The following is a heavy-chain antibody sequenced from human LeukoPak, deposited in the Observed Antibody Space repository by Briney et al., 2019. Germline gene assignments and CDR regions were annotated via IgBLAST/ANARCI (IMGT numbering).Heavy chain of an antibody. CDR1: GGTFSSYA. J-gene: IGHJ5*02. D-gene: IGHD4-23*01. CDR2: IIPIFGTA. Sequence: SVKVSCKASGGTFSSYAISWVRQAPGQGLEWMGGIIPIFGTANYAQKFQGRVTITTDESTSTAYMELSSLRSEDTAVYYCARESDYGGTSPWFDPWGQGTLVTVSS. V-gene: IGHV1-69*05. CDR3: ARESDYGGTSPWFDP.